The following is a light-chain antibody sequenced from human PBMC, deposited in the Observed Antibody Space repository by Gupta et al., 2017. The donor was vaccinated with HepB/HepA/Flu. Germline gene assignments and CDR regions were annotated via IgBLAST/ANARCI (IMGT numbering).Light chain of an antibody. V-gene: IGLV1-44*01. CDR2: IND. J-gene: IGLJ3*02. Sequence: QSVLTQPPSASGTPGQRVTISCSGSSSNIGSNTVTWYQHLPGTAPKFLIYINDQRPSGVPDRFSGSRSGTSASLAIXGXQSEDEXDYYCAVWDDSLNGWVFGGGTKLTVL. CDR3: AVWDDSLNGWV. CDR1: SSNIGSNT.